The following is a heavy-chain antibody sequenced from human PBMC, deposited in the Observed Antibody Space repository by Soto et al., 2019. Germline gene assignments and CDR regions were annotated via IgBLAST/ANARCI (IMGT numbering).Heavy chain of an antibody. J-gene: IGHJ6*02. Sequence: SDTLSLTCTVSGGSISSGGYYWSWIRQHPGKGLEWIGYIYYNGDTHYNPSLKSRLSMSVDTSKNQFSLSLTSVTAADTAVYYCARRLDPDVWGQGTTVTVSS. D-gene: IGHD3-9*01. CDR3: ARRLDPDV. CDR2: IYYNGDT. V-gene: IGHV4-31*03. CDR1: GGSISSGGYY.